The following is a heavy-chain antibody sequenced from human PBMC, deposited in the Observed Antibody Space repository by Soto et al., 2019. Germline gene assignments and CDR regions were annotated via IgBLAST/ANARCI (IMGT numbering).Heavy chain of an antibody. V-gene: IGHV3-33*01. CDR1: GFTFSSYG. J-gene: IGHJ1*01. D-gene: IGHD2-15*01. CDR3: ATSVVVVAASREYFQH. Sequence: GGSLSLSCAASGFTFSSYGMHWVRQAPGKGLEWVAVIWYDGSNKYYADSVKGRFTISRDNSKNTLYLQMNSLRAEDTAVYYCATSVVVVAASREYFQHWGQGTLVTVSS. CDR2: IWYDGSNK.